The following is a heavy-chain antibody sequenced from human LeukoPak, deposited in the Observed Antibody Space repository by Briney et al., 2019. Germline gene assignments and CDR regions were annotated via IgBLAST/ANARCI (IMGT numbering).Heavy chain of an antibody. D-gene: IGHD5-18*01. J-gene: IGHJ4*02. CDR1: GGTFSSYA. CDR2: IIPIFGTA. Sequence: ASVKVSCKASGGTFSSYAISWVRQAPGQGLEWMGGIIPIFGTANYAQKFQGRVTITADKSTSTAYMELSSLRSEDTAVYYCARSNSKEYGHTAMYGYWGQGTLVTVSS. V-gene: IGHV1-69*06. CDR3: ARSNSKEYGHTAMYGY.